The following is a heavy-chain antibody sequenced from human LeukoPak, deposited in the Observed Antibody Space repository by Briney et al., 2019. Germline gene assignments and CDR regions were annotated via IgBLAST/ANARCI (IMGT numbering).Heavy chain of an antibody. J-gene: IGHJ5*02. Sequence: PSETLSLTCTVSGYSISSGYYWGWIRQPPGQGLEWIGRIYTSGSTNYNPSLKSRVTISVDTSKNQFSLKLSSVTAADTAVYYCARDWYDSSGYWFDPWGQGTLVTVSS. CDR1: GYSISSGYY. CDR3: ARDWYDSSGYWFDP. CDR2: IYTSGST. V-gene: IGHV4-38-2*02. D-gene: IGHD3-22*01.